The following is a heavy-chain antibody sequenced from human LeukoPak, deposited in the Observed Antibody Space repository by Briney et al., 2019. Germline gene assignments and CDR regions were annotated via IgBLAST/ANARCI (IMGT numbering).Heavy chain of an antibody. D-gene: IGHD1-1*01. J-gene: IGHJ4*02. CDR3: ARAESFRRNDVFGY. Sequence: ASVKVSCKASGYTFTSYYMHWVRQAPGQGLEWMGWINPNSGGTNYAQKFQGRVTMTRDTSISTAYMELSRLRSDDTAVYYCARAESFRRNDVFGYWGQGTLVTVSS. CDR2: INPNSGGT. V-gene: IGHV1-2*02. CDR1: GYTFTSYY.